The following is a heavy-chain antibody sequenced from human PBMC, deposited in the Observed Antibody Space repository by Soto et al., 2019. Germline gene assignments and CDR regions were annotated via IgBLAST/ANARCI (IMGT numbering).Heavy chain of an antibody. D-gene: IGHD3-22*01. V-gene: IGHV1-18*04. Sequence: ASVKVSCKASGYTFTSYGISWVRQAPGQGLEWMGWISAYNGNTNYAQKLQGRVTMTTDTSTSIAYMELRSLRSDDTAVYYCARRKRAYYDSSGLDYWGQGTLVTVSS. CDR2: ISAYNGNT. J-gene: IGHJ4*02. CDR3: ARRKRAYYDSSGLDY. CDR1: GYTFTSYG.